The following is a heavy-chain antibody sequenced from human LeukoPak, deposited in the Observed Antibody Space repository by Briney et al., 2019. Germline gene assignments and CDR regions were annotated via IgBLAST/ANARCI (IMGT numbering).Heavy chain of an antibody. J-gene: IGHJ4*02. CDR1: GYSFTSYW. CDR3: ATPTLGTIGEYLFDY. V-gene: IGHV5-51*01. CDR2: IYPGDSDT. D-gene: IGHD1-7*01. Sequence: GESLKISCKGSGYSFTSYWIGWVRQMPGKGLEWMGIIYPGDSDTRYSPSFQGQVTISADKSISTAYLQWSSLEASDTAVYYCATPTLGTIGEYLFDYWGQGTLVTVSS.